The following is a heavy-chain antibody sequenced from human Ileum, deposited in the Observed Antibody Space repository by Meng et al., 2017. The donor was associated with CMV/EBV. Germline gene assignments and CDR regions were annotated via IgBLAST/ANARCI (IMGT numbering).Heavy chain of an antibody. J-gene: IGHJ2*01. V-gene: IGHV4-4*07. CDR3: AVELEYNSGYNWYFDV. CDR2: ISNRGTT. CDR1: GGSISSHH. Sequence: QVQLKESGPGLVKPSETLSLTCAVSGGSISSHHWSWIRQSAGKGLEWIGRISNRGTTKYNPSLKSRVSMSVDTSKNQFSLKVTSVTAADTAVYFCAVELEYNSGYNWYFDVWGRGTLVTVSS. D-gene: IGHD3-22*01.